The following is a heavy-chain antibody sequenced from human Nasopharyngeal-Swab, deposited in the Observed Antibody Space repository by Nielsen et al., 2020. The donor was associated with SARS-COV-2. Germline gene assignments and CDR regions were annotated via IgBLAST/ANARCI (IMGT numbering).Heavy chain of an antibody. J-gene: IGHJ2*01. Sequence: GESLKISCAASGFTFSSYGMHWVRQAPGKGLEWVAVISYDGSNKYYADPVKGRFTISRDNSKNTLYLQMNSLRAEDTAVYYCAKDSVIFDYSRHWYFDLWGRGTLVTVSS. CDR1: GFTFSSYG. D-gene: IGHD3/OR15-3a*01. V-gene: IGHV3-30*18. CDR3: AKDSVIFDYSRHWYFDL. CDR2: ISYDGSNK.